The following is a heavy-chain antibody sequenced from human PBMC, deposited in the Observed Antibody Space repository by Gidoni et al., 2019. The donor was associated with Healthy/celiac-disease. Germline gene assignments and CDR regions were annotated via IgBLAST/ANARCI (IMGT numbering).Heavy chain of an antibody. Sequence: QVQLVASGGGLVKPGGSLRLSCAASGFTFSDYYMSWIRQAPGKGLGWVSYISSSGSTIYYADSVKGRFTISRDNAKNSLYLQMNSLRAEDTAVYYCAREGDFWSFYYYYGMDVWGQGTTVTVSS. V-gene: IGHV3-11*01. CDR1: GFTFSDYY. D-gene: IGHD3-3*01. J-gene: IGHJ6*02. CDR2: ISSSGSTI. CDR3: AREGDFWSFYYYYGMDV.